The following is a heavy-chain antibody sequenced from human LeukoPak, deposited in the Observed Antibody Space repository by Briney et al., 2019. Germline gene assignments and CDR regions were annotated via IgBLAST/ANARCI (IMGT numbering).Heavy chain of an antibody. CDR1: GFTFSNYA. D-gene: IGHD2-2*01. CDR3: ARARWGYCSSTSCHPYFDY. J-gene: IGHJ4*02. CDR2: ISSSSSYI. V-gene: IGHV3-21*01. Sequence: GGSLRLSCAASGFTFSNYAMSWVRQAPGKGLEWVSSISSSSSYIYYADSVKGRFTISRDNAKNSLYLQMNSLRAEDTAVYYCARARWGYCSSTSCHPYFDYWGQGTLVTVSS.